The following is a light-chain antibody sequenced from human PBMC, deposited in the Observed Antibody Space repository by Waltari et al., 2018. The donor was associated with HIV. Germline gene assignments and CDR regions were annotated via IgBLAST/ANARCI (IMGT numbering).Light chain of an antibody. CDR1: NIGTKN. CDR2: RDS. CDR3: QVWDSSTVL. V-gene: IGLV3-9*01. J-gene: IGLJ2*01. Sequence: SYELTQPLSVSVALGQTARIACGGNNIGTKNEHWYQQKPGQAPVLVIYRDSSRPSGIPERFSGSNSGNTATLTISRAQGGDEADYYCQVWDSSTVLFGGGTKLTVL.